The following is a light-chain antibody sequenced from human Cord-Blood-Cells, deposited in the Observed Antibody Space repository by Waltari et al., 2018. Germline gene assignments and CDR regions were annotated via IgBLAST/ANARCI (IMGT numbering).Light chain of an antibody. Sequence: SYELTHPSSVSVSLGQTARITCSGDVLAKKYARWFQQKPGKDPVLVIYKDRERPSGIPARFSDSSSGTTVTFTISGAEVEDEADYYCYSAADNNVVFGGGTKLTVL. V-gene: IGLV3-27*01. CDR1: VLAKKY. CDR2: KDR. J-gene: IGLJ2*01. CDR3: YSAADNNVV.